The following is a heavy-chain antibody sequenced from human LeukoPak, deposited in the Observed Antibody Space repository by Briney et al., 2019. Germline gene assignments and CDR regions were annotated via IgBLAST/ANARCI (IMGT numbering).Heavy chain of an antibody. V-gene: IGHV4-59*01. D-gene: IGHD5-18*01. CDR1: GGSISSYY. J-gene: IGHJ4*02. CDR2: ISYSGST. CDR3: ARRYSYVYFDY. Sequence: SETLSLTCIVAGGSISSYYWNWIRQPPGKGLEWIGYISYSGSTNYNPSLKSRVTISVDTSKNQFSLKLSSVTAADTAVYYCARRYSYVYFDYWGQGTLVTVSS.